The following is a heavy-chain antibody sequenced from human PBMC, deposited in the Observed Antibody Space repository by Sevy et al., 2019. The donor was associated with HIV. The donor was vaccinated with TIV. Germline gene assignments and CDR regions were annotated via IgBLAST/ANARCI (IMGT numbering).Heavy chain of an antibody. D-gene: IGHD6-19*01. V-gene: IGHV3-21*01. Sequence: GGSLRLSCAASGFTFSSYSMNWVRQAPGKGLEWVSYISSSSSYIYYADSVKGRFTISRDNAKNSLYLQMNSLRAEDTAVYYCARDRSSGWYRFDYWGQGTLVTVSS. CDR2: ISSSSSYI. CDR3: ARDRSSGWYRFDY. J-gene: IGHJ4*02. CDR1: GFTFSSYS.